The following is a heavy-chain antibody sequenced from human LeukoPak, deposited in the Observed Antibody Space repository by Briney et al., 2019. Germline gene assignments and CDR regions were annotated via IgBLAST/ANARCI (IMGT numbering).Heavy chain of an antibody. D-gene: IGHD1-26*01. CDR1: GFTFSSYA. J-gene: IGHJ5*02. V-gene: IGHV3-23*01. CDR3: AKVRWELLTGKWFDP. CDR2: ISGSGGST. Sequence: GGSLRLSCAASGFTFSSYAMSWVRQAPGKGLDWVSAISGSGGSTYYADSVKGRFTISRDNSKNTLYLQMNSLRAEDTAVYYCAKVRWELLTGKWFDPWGQGTLVTVSS.